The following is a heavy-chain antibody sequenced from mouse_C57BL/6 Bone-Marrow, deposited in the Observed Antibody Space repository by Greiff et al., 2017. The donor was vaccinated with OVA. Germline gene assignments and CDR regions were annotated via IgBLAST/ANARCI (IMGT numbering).Heavy chain of an antibody. Sequence: QVQLKQSGPGLVQPSQSLSITCTVSGFSLTSYGAHWVRQSPGKGLEWLGVIWSGGSTDYNAAFISRLSISKDNSKSQVFFKMNSLQADDTAIYYCARSYYGSSLWYFDVWGTGTTVTVSS. CDR1: GFSLTSYG. V-gene: IGHV2-2*01. J-gene: IGHJ1*03. CDR3: ARSYYGSSLWYFDV. CDR2: IWSGGST. D-gene: IGHD1-1*01.